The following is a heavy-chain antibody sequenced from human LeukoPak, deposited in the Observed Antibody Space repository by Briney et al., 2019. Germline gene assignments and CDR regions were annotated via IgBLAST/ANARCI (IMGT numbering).Heavy chain of an antibody. J-gene: IGHJ4*02. CDR1: GGSINRNSYY. CDR3: ARLGTVTAYFEH. D-gene: IGHD2-21*02. CDR2: VYHSGRA. V-gene: IGHV4-39*02. Sequence: LETLSLTCNVSGGSINRNSYYWGWVRQPPGRGPESDGDVYHSGRAFYNPSFKSRATISIDTSKNHFSLKLASVTAADTALYYCARLGTVTAYFEHWGQGTLVLVSS.